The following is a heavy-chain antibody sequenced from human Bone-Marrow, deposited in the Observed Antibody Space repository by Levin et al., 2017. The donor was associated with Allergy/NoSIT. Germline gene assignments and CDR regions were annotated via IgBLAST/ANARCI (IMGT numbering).Heavy chain of an antibody. CDR2: IDPSGGAT. J-gene: IGHJ5*02. Sequence: GESLKISCKTSGYVFATHYMHWVRQAPRQGLEWMGLIDPSGGATTYAQNFQGRVTVTRDASTATVYLELTNLTSEDTGIYYYTRDNRMPVGGTGWFDPWGQGTLVTVCS. CDR3: TRDNRMPVGGTGWFDP. D-gene: IGHD4-23*01. V-gene: IGHV1-46*03. CDR1: GYVFATHY.